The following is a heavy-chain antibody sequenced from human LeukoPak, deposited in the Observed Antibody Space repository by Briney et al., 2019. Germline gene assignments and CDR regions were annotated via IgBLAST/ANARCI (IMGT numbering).Heavy chain of an antibody. CDR2: ISDNSRSL. CDR3: ARESGEAFDI. J-gene: IGHJ3*02. Sequence: PGGSLRLSCAASGFTFSSYNMNWVRQAPEKGLEWVSSISDNSRSLYYADSVKGRFTISRDNAKNSLYLQMNSLRDEDTAVYYCARESGEAFDIWGQGTMVTVSS. V-gene: IGHV3-21*01. D-gene: IGHD7-27*01. CDR1: GFTFSSYN.